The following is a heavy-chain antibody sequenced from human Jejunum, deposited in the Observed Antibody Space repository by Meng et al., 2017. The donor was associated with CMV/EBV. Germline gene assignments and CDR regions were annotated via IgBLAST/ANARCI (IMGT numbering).Heavy chain of an antibody. Sequence: LSFAASGFTFIRSWMHWVRQDPGKGLVWVSRINSDGSTFYADSVKGRFTISRDNAKNTLYLQMNSLRAEDTGVYYCARDASYKFDPWGQGTLVTVSS. V-gene: IGHV3-74*01. CDR2: INSDGST. CDR1: GFTFIRSW. J-gene: IGHJ5*02. D-gene: IGHD1-1*01. CDR3: ARDASYKFDP.